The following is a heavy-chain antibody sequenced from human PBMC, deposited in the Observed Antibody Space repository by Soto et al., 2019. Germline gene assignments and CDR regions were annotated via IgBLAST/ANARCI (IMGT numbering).Heavy chain of an antibody. D-gene: IGHD6-13*01. J-gene: IGHJ5*02. V-gene: IGHV5-10-1*01. CDR1: RYRFTTDW. Sequence: PGESLKISCKGSRYRFTTDWISWVRQMPGKGLEWMGRIDPRDSYTSYSTSFQGHVTISADKSISTAYLQWGSLKASDTAVYYCARLRIAAPGDPGPWGQGTLVTVSS. CDR2: IDPRDSYT. CDR3: ARLRIAAPGDPGP.